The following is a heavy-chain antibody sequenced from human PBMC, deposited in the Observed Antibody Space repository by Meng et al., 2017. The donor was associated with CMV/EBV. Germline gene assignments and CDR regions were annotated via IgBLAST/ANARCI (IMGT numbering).Heavy chain of an antibody. J-gene: IGHJ4*02. CDR1: GDRCTDYH. V-gene: IGHV1-2*02. CDR3: VRDHNWGPDY. Sequence: GHRVQPGERGTGPAAPAKVSGQTSGDRCTDYHMGWGRQAPGQGLEWMGWIYPNSGGTHYARKFTDRVTMTRDTSISTVYMELSRLTSDDTAVYYCVRDHNWGPDYWGQGTLVTVSS. CDR2: IYPNSGGT. D-gene: IGHD1-1*01.